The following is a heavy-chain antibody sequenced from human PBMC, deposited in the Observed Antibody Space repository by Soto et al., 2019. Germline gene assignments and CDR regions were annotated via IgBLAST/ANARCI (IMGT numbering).Heavy chain of an antibody. CDR3: TTDSYSSIIIVRFDY. CDR1: GGTFSSYA. V-gene: IGHV1-69*13. Sequence: SVKVSCKASGGTFSSYAISWVRQAPGQGLEWMGGIIPIFGTANYAQKFQGRVTITADESTSTAYMELSSLRSEDTAVYYCTTDSYSSIIIVRFDYWGHGTLVTVSS. J-gene: IGHJ4*01. CDR2: IIPIFGTA. D-gene: IGHD2-2*01.